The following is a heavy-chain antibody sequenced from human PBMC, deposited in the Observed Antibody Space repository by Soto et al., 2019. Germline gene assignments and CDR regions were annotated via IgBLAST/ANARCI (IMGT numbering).Heavy chain of an antibody. CDR3: ARGEGMGGLHIVATIGVGYYYYMDV. Sequence: QVQLVESGGGLVKPGGSLRLSCAASGFTFSDYYMSWIRQAPGKGLEWVSYISSSGSTIYYADSVKGRFTISRDNAKNGLYLQMNSLRAEDTSVYYCARGEGMGGLHIVATIGVGYYYYMDVWGKGTTVTVSS. V-gene: IGHV3-11*01. J-gene: IGHJ6*03. CDR1: GFTFSDYY. D-gene: IGHD5-12*01. CDR2: ISSSGSTI.